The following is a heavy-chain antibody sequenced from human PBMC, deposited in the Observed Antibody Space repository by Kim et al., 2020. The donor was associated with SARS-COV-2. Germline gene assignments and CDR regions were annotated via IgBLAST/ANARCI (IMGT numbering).Heavy chain of an antibody. Sequence: QKLQGRVTMTTDTSTSTAYMELRSLRSDDTAVYYCARDDIVLMVYAKFDYWGQGTLVTVSS. J-gene: IGHJ4*02. V-gene: IGHV1-18*01. CDR3: ARDDIVLMVYAKFDY. D-gene: IGHD2-8*01.